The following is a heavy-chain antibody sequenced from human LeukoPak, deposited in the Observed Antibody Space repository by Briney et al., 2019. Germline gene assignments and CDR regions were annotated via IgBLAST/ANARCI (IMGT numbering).Heavy chain of an antibody. CDR3: ARDLASIAVAGDHFDY. CDR1: GYTFTSYG. J-gene: IGHJ4*02. V-gene: IGHV1-18*01. CDR2: ISAYNGNT. D-gene: IGHD6-19*01. Sequence: GASVKVSCKXSGYTFTSYGISWVRQAPRQGLEWMGRISAYNGNTNYSQKLQGRVTMTTDTSTSTAYMELRSLRSDDTAVYYCARDLASIAVAGDHFDYWGQGTLVTVSS.